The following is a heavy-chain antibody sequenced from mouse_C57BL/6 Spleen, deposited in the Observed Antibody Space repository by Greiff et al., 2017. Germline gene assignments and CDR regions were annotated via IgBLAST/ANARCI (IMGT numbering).Heavy chain of an antibody. Sequence: EVKLQESGGGLVQPGGSLSLSCAASGFTFTDYYMSWVRQPPGKALEWLGFISNKANGYTTAYSASVKCRFTISRDNSTSFLYLQLNALRAEDSATYYCARYILLPLYAMDYWGQGTSVTVSS. V-gene: IGHV7-3*01. J-gene: IGHJ4*01. CDR3: ARYILLPLYAMDY. CDR1: GFTFTDYY. D-gene: IGHD1-1*01. CDR2: ISNKANGYTT.